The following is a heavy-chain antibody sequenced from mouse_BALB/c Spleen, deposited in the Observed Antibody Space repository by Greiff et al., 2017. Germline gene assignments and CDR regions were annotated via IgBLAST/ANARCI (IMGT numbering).Heavy chain of an antibody. J-gene: IGHJ2*01. CDR3: NAPDY. V-gene: IGHV14-4*02. CDR1: GFNIKDYN. CDR2: IDPENGDT. Sequence: VQLQQSGAELVRSGASVKLSCTASGFNIKDYNMHWVKQRPEQGLEWIGWIDPENGDTEYAPKFQGKATMTADTSSNTAYLQLSSLTSEDTAVYYCNAPDYWGQGTTLTVSS.